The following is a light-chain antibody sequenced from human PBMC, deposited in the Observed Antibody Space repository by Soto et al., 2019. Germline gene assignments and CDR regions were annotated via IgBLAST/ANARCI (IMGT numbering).Light chain of an antibody. Sequence: QSVLTQPPSVSGAPGQRVTISCTGSSSNIGAGYDVHWYQQLPGTAPKLLIYGNSNRPSGVPDRFSGSKSGTSASLAITGLQAEDEADDYCQYYDRSLSGFVVFGGGTKLTVL. V-gene: IGLV1-40*01. CDR3: QYYDRSLSGFVV. CDR1: SSNIGAGYD. J-gene: IGLJ2*01. CDR2: GNS.